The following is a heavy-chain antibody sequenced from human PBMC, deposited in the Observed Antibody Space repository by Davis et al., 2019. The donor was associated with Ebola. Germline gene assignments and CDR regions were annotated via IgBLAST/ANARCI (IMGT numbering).Heavy chain of an antibody. D-gene: IGHD3-3*01. J-gene: IGHJ4*02. CDR1: GFTFSSYG. CDR2: ISYDGSNK. CDR3: ARDYDFWSGYHYYFDY. V-gene: IGHV3-30*03. Sequence: GGSLRLSCAASGFTFSSYGLHWVRQAPGKGLEWVAVISYDGSNKYYADSVKGRFTTSRDNSKNTLYLQMNSLRAEDTAVDYCARDYDFWSGYHYYFDYWGQGTLVTVSS.